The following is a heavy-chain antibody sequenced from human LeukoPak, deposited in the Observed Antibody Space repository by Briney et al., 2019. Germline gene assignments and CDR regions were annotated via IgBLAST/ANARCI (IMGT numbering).Heavy chain of an antibody. D-gene: IGHD6-19*01. CDR2: ISVYNGDT. J-gene: IGHJ4*02. CDR3: ARHGIAVVDY. CDR1: GYTFTRYG. V-gene: IGHV1-18*01. Sequence: VASVKVSCKASGYTFTRYGIRWVRPAPGQGLEWMGWISVYNGDTNYAQKFQGRVTMTTDTSTSTAYMELRSLRSDDTAVYYSARHGIAVVDYWGQGTLVTVSS.